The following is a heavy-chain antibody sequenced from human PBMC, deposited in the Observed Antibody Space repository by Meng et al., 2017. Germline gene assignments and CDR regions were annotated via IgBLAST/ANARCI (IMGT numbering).Heavy chain of an antibody. J-gene: IGHJ4*02. D-gene: IGHD6-6*01. CDR3: ARAPAAGRHFDY. CDR2: INPSGGST. CDR1: GYTFTSCY. V-gene: IGHV1-46*01. Sequence: ASVKVSCKASGYTFTSCYMHWVRHAPGHGLEWMGIINPSGGSTTYAQKFQGRVTMTRATSTSTVYMELSSLESEDTAVYYCARAPAAGRHFDYWGQGTLVTVSS.